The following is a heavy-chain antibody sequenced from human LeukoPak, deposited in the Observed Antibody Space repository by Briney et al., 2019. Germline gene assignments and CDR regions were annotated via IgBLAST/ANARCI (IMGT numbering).Heavy chain of an antibody. J-gene: IGHJ4*02. Sequence: GGSLRLSCATAGFTFSSSAMNWVRQAPGKGLEWISYISETYTIFYADSVKGRFTNSRVNAKNSLYLQMNSLRDEDTAVYYCARDEGVGARVYWGREPWSPSPQ. V-gene: IGHV3-69-1*02. D-gene: IGHD3-10*01. CDR2: ISETYTI. CDR1: GFTFSSSA. CDR3: ARDEGVGARVY.